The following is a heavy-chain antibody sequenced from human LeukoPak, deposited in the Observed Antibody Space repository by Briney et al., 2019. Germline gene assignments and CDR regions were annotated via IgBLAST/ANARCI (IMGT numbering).Heavy chain of an antibody. CDR1: GYTFTGYS. V-gene: IGHV1-3*02. CDR3: ARGAGSGAFLIDY. Sequence: EASVKVSCKASGYTFTGYSMHWVRQAPGQGLEWMGLSNDDKGNTRYSQEFQGRVTITRDTSASTAYMELSSLRSEDMAVYYCARGAGSGAFLIDYWGQGTLVTVSS. D-gene: IGHD3-10*01. CDR2: SNDDKGNT. J-gene: IGHJ4*02.